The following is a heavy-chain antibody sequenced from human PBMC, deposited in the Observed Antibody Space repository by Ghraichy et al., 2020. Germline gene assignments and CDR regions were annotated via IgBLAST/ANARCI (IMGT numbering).Heavy chain of an antibody. J-gene: IGHJ6*02. CDR2: IWYDGSNK. Sequence: GGSLRLSCAASGFTFNSYGMHWVRQAPGKGLEWVAVIWYDGSNKYYADSVKGRFTISRDNSKNTLYLQMNSLGAEDTAVYYCAREGSGDCWSGYYCYYYGMDVWGQGTTVTVSS. V-gene: IGHV3-33*01. CDR3: AREGSGDCWSGYYCYYYGMDV. D-gene: IGHD3-3*01. CDR1: GFTFNSYG.